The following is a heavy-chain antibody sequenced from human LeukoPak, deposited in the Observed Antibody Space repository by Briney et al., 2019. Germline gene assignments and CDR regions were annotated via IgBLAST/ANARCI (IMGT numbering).Heavy chain of an antibody. CDR3: ARDATATNGIDP. CDR2: IYYSGST. Sequence: PPETLSLTCTVSGGSISSGDYYWSWIRQPPGKGLEWIGYIYYSGSTYYNPSLKSRVTISVDTSKNQFSLKLSSVTAADTAVYYCARDATATNGIDPWGQGTLVTVSS. V-gene: IGHV4-30-4*01. CDR1: GGSISSGDYY. J-gene: IGHJ5*02. D-gene: IGHD2-15*01.